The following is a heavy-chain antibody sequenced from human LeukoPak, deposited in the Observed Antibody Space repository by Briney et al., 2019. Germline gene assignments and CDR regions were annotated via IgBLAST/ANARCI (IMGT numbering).Heavy chain of an antibody. V-gene: IGHV1-18*01. D-gene: IGHD3-10*01. Sequence: GASVTVSCKASGYTFTSYGISWVRQAPGQGLEWMGWISAYNGNTNYAQKLQGRVTMTTDTSTSTAYMELRSLRSDDTAVYYCARDTYYYGSGSSYYFDYWGQGTLVTVSS. CDR2: ISAYNGNT. CDR3: ARDTYYYGSGSSYYFDY. J-gene: IGHJ4*02. CDR1: GYTFTSYG.